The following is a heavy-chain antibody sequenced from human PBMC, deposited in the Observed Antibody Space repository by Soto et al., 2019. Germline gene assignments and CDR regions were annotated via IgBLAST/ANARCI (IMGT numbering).Heavy chain of an antibody. J-gene: IGHJ4*02. CDR2: IWYDGSNK. D-gene: IGHD3-10*01. V-gene: IGHV3-33*01. CDR1: GFTFSRYG. CDR3: ARKDNLSLDYYGAGSPPSY. Sequence: QVQLVESGGGVVQPGGSLRLSCAASGFTFSRYGMQWVRQAPGKGLEWVAVIWYDGSNKYYADSVKGRFTISRDNSKNTLYLQMNSLRAEDTAVYYCARKDNLSLDYYGAGSPPSYWGQGTLVTVSS.